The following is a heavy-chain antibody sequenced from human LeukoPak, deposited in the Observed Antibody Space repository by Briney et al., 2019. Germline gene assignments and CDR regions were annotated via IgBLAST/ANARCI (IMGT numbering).Heavy chain of an antibody. CDR3: ARSQWLVPYYFDY. V-gene: IGHV4-34*01. CDR1: GGSFSDYY. J-gene: IGHJ4*02. Sequence: SETLSLTCAVYGGSFSDYYWSWIRQPPGKGLEWIGEINHSGSTSYNPSLKSRVTISVDTSKNQFSLKLSSVTAADTAVYYCARSQWLVPYYFDYWGQGTLVTVSS. CDR2: INHSGST. D-gene: IGHD6-19*01.